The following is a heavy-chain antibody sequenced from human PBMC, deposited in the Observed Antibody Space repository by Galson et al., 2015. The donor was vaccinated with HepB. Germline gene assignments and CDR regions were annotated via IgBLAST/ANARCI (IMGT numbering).Heavy chain of an antibody. V-gene: IGHV4-31*03. J-gene: IGHJ3*02. D-gene: IGHD3-3*02. CDR3: ARIPDVLEAFGI. Sequence: TLSLTCTVSGGSISSGGYYWSWIRQRPGKGLEWIGYIYYSGSTYYNPSLKSRVTISVDTSKNQFSLKLSSVTAADTAVYYCARIPDVLEAFGIWGHGTVVTVSS. CDR1: GGSISSGGYY. CDR2: IYYSGST.